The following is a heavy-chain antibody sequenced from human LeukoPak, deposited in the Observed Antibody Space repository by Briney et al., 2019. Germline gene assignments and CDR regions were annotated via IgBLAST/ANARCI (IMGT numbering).Heavy chain of an antibody. CDR1: GFTFSTYA. Sequence: GGSLRLSCAASGFTFSTYAMNWVRQAPGKGLEWVSVIYSGGSTYYADSVKGRFTISRDNSKNTLYLQMNSLRAEDTAVYYCARVKVGATKDYFDYWGQGTLVTVSS. D-gene: IGHD1-26*01. CDR2: IYSGGST. J-gene: IGHJ4*02. CDR3: ARVKVGATKDYFDY. V-gene: IGHV3-66*01.